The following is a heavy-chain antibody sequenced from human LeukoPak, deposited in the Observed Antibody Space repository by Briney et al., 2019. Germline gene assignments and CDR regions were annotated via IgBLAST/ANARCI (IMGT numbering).Heavy chain of an antibody. CDR2: ISTTGTTI. D-gene: IGHD3-3*01. CDR3: ARVTIFGVVIAHFDY. V-gene: IGHV3-48*02. Sequence: AGGSLRLSCAASGFTFSAYHINWVRQAPGKGLEWISYISTTGTTIHYADSVKGRFAISRDNAKSSLYLQMNSLRDEDTAVYYCARVTIFGVVIAHFDYWGQGTLVTVSS. J-gene: IGHJ4*02. CDR1: GFTFSAYH.